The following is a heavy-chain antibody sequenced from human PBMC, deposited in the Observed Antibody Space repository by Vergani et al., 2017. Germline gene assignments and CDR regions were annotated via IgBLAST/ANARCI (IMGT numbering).Heavy chain of an antibody. CDR1: GGTFSSYA. V-gene: IGHV1-69*13. CDR2: IIPIFGTA. D-gene: IGHD3-10*01. J-gene: IGHJ6*02. CDR3: ATRVVGGSYYGYGMDV. Sequence: QVQLVQSGAEVKKPGSSVKVSCKASGGTFSSYAISWVRQAPGQGLEWMGRIIPIFGTANYAQKFQGRVTITADESTSTAYMELSSLRSEDTAVYYCATRVVGGSYYGYGMDVWGQGTTVTVSS.